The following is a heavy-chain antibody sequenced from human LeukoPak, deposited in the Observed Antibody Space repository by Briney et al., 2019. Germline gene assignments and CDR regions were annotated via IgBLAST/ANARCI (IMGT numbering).Heavy chain of an antibody. Sequence: DSIQGRFTISRDNAENSLYLQMNSLRAEDTAVYYCAKDGTTVNSPTDYWGQGTLVTVSS. CDR3: AKDGTTVNSPTDY. V-gene: IGHV3-21*04. J-gene: IGHJ4*02. D-gene: IGHD4-11*01.